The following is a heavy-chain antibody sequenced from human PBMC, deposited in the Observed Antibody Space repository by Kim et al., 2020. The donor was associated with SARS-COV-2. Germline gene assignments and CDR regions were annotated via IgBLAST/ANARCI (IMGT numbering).Heavy chain of an antibody. D-gene: IGHD3-22*01. J-gene: IGHJ4*02. CDR1: GYTFTSYA. Sequence: ASVKVSCKASGYTFTSYAMHWVRQAPGQRLEWMGWINAGNGNTKYSQKFQGRVTITRDTSASTAYMELSSLRSEDTAVYYCARDSRTMIVADLDYWGQGTLVTVSS. CDR2: INAGNGNT. V-gene: IGHV1-3*01. CDR3: ARDSRTMIVADLDY.